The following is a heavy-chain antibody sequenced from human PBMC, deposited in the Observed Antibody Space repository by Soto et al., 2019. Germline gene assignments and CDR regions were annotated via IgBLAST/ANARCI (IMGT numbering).Heavy chain of an antibody. J-gene: IGHJ5*02. CDR2: ISAYSGNT. V-gene: IGHV1-18*01. CDR3: ARGGGGGGAGFDP. CDR1: GYTFTKYD. D-gene: IGHD3-16*01. Sequence: QVQLVQSGAEVRKPGASVKVACRASGYTFTKYDVSWVRQAPGQGLEWMGSISAYSGNTNYAQNLQGRVTLTTDTSTTTAYMELTSLISDDTAVYYCARGGGGGGAGFDPWGQGTLVTVSS.